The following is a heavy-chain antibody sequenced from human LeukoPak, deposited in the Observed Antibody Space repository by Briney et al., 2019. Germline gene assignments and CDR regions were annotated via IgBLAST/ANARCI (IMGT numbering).Heavy chain of an antibody. J-gene: IGHJ4*02. V-gene: IGHV1-2*02. CDR2: INPNSGGT. D-gene: IGHD2-2*02. Sequence: APVKVSCKASGYTFTGYYMHWVRQAPGQGLEWMGWINPNSGGTNCAQKFQGRVTMTRDTSISTAYMELSRLRSDDTAVYYCASAFGYCSSTSCYTGGYYFDYWGQGTLVTVSS. CDR3: ASAFGYCSSTSCYTGGYYFDY. CDR1: GYTFTGYY.